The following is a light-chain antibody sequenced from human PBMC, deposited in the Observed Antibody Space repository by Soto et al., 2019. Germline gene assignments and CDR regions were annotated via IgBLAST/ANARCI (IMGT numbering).Light chain of an antibody. CDR2: EGS. CDR1: SSDVGSYNR. J-gene: IGLJ2*01. V-gene: IGLV2-23*03. CDR3: CSYAGSSTFVV. Sequence: QSALTQPASVSGSPGQSITISCTGTSSDVGSYNRVSWYQQHPGKAPKLMIYEGSTRPSGVSNLFSGSKSGNTASMTISGLRAEDEADYYCCSYAGSSTFVVFGGGTKLTV.